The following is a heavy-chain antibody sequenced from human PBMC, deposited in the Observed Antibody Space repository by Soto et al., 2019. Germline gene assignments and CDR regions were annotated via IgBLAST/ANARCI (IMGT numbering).Heavy chain of an antibody. CDR1: GFTFSSYW. CDR2: IKQDGSEK. V-gene: IGHV3-7*05. J-gene: IGHJ4*02. D-gene: IGHD6-13*01. CDR3: ARGAAAGTQRNYYFDY. Sequence: GGSLRLSCAASGFTFSSYWMSWVRQAPGKGLEWVANIKQDGSEKYYVDSVKGRFTISRDNAKNSLYLQMNSLRAEDTAVYYCARGAAAGTQRNYYFDYWGQATRVTVAS.